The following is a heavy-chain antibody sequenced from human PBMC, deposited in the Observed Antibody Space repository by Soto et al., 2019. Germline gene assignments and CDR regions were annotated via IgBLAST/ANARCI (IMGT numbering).Heavy chain of an antibody. D-gene: IGHD2-15*01. CDR1: GGSISSYY. V-gene: IGHV4-59*01. Sequence: SETLSLTCTVSGGSISSYYWSWIRQPPWKGLEWIGYIYYSGSTNYNPSLKSRVTISVDTSKNQFSLKLSSVTAADTAVYYCARIGFHYGMDVWGQGTTVTVS. J-gene: IGHJ6*02. CDR3: ARIGFHYGMDV. CDR2: IYYSGST.